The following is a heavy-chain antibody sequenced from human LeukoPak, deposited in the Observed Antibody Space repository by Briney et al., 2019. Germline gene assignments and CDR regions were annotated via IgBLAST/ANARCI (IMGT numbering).Heavy chain of an antibody. D-gene: IGHD3-9*01. CDR2: INPSGGST. CDR3: ASDWLGYAFDI. CDR1: GYTFTSYY. Sequence: ASVKVSCKASGYTFTSYYMHWVRQAPGQGLEWMGIINPSGGSTSYAQKFQGRVTMTRDTSTSTVYMELSSLRSEDTAVHYCASDWLGYAFDIWGQGTMVTVSS. V-gene: IGHV1-46*01. J-gene: IGHJ3*02.